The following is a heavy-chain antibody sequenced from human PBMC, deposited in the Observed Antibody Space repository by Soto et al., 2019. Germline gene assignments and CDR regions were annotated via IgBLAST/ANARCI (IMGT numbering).Heavy chain of an antibody. CDR2: IYWDGDK. V-gene: IGHV2-5*02. J-gene: IGHJ4*02. CDR3: AHNGDGSSGFNY. D-gene: IGHD6-25*01. CDR1: GFSLSTSGVG. Sequence: QITLKESGPTLVKPTQTLTLTCTFSGFSLSTSGVGVGWIRQPPGKALEWLALIYWDGDKRYRQFLQSRLTITKDTSRNQVVLTMTNMDPVDTATYYCAHNGDGSSGFNYWGQRTLVTVSS.